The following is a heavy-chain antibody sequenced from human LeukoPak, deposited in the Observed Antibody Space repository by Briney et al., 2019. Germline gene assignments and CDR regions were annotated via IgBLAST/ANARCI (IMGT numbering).Heavy chain of an antibody. D-gene: IGHD3-10*01. CDR1: GFTFSSYG. Sequence: GRSLRLSCAASGFTFSSYGMHWARQAPGKGLEWVAVIWYDGSNKYYADSVKGRFTISRDNSKNTLYLQMNSLRAEDTAVYYCARASYGSESPGPFYYGVDVWGQGTTVTVSS. CDR2: IWYDGSNK. J-gene: IGHJ6*02. CDR3: ARASYGSESPGPFYYGVDV. V-gene: IGHV3-33*01.